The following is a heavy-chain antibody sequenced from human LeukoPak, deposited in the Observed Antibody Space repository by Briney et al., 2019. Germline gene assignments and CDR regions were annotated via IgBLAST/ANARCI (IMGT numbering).Heavy chain of an antibody. Sequence: ASVKVSCKASGYTFTSYGISWVRQAPGQGLEWMGWISAYNGNTNYAQKLQGRVTMTTDTSTSTAYMELRSLRSDDTAVYYCASRGSISGRYDFDYWGQGTLVTVSS. CDR3: ASRGSISGRYDFDY. V-gene: IGHV1-18*01. J-gene: IGHJ4*02. CDR2: ISAYNGNT. D-gene: IGHD1-26*01. CDR1: GYTFTSYG.